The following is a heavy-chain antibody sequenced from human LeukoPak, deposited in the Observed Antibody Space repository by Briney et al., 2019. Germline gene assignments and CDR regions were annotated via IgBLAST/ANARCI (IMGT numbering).Heavy chain of an antibody. CDR1: GFTFSSNP. Sequence: QPGGSLRLSCAGSGFTFSSNPLSWVRQAPGKGLEWVSAINPSGGNTYYADSVRGRFTISRDNSKNTLYLQMNTLRAEDTAVYYSATTKQARRYFDYWGQGTLVTVSS. J-gene: IGHJ4*02. V-gene: IGHV3-23*01. CDR2: INPSGGNT. CDR3: ATTKQARRYFDY. D-gene: IGHD1-1*01.